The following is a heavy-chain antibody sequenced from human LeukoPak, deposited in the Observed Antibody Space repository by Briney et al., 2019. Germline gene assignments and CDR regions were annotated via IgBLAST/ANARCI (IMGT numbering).Heavy chain of an antibody. J-gene: IGHJ4*02. CDR2: IIPIFGTA. CDR1: GYTFTSYG. Sequence: SVKVSCKTSGYTFTSYGISWVRQAPGQGLEWMGGIIPIFGTANYAQKFQGRVTITADESTSTAYMELSSLRSEDTAVYYCARPGEPYYYDSSGYYYFDYWGQGTLVTVSS. CDR3: ARPGEPYYYDSSGYYYFDY. V-gene: IGHV1-69*13. D-gene: IGHD3-22*01.